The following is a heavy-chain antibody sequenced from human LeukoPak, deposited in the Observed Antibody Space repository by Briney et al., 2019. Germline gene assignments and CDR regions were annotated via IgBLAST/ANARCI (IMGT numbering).Heavy chain of an antibody. D-gene: IGHD3-22*01. J-gene: IGHJ4*02. CDR3: ARGVLRYYDSSEEPVFDY. CDR1: GFTFSSYA. Sequence: QSGRSLRLSCAASGFTFSSYAMHWVRQAPGKGLEWVAVISYDGSNKYYADSVKGRFTISRDNSKNTLYLQMNSLRAEDTAVYYCARGVLRYYDSSEEPVFDYWGQGTLVSVSS. CDR2: ISYDGSNK. V-gene: IGHV3-30-3*01.